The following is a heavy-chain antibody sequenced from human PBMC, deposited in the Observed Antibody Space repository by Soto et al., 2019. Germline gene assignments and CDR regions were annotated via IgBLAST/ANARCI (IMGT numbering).Heavy chain of an antibody. Sequence: ASVKVSCKASGGIFSSYAISWVRQARGQGLEWMGGISPILGTANYAQKFQGRVTITADKSTSTAYMELSSLRSEDTAVYYCARGGLRFLEWATPRPYYYYGMDVWGQGTTVTVSS. V-gene: IGHV1-69*06. CDR3: ARGGLRFLEWATPRPYYYYGMDV. J-gene: IGHJ6*02. D-gene: IGHD3-3*01. CDR2: ISPILGTA. CDR1: GGIFSSYA.